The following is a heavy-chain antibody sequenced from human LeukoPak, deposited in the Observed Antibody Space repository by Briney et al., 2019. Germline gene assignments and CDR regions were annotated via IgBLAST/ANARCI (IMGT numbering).Heavy chain of an antibody. Sequence: SETLSLTCTVSGGSISSSSYYWGWIRQPPGKGLEWIGSTYYSGSTYYNPSLKSRVTISVDTSKNQFSLNLSSVTAADTAVYYCARHIISGRVPWFDPWGQGTLVTVSS. CDR3: ARHIISGRVPWFDP. CDR2: TYYSGST. J-gene: IGHJ5*02. D-gene: IGHD3-10*01. V-gene: IGHV4-39*01. CDR1: GGSISSSSYY.